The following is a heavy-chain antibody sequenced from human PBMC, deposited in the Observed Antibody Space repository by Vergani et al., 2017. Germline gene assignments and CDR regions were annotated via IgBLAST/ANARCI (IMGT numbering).Heavy chain of an antibody. CDR1: GFTFSSYS. Sequence: EVQLVESGGGLVQPGGSLRLSCAASGFTFSSYSMNWVRQAPGKGLEWVSYISSSSSTIYYADSVKGRFTISRDNAKNSLYLQMNSLRAEDTAVYYCARVEDSSSSWGWFDPWGQGTLVTVSS. CDR2: ISSSSSTI. J-gene: IGHJ5*02. D-gene: IGHD6-6*01. V-gene: IGHV3-48*01. CDR3: ARVEDSSSSWGWFDP.